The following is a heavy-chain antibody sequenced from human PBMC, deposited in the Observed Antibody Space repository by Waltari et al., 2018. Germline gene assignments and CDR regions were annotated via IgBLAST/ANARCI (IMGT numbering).Heavy chain of an antibody. CDR2: SYSGGST. Sequence: EVQLVESGGGLIQPGGSLRLSCAASGFTVSSNYMSWVRQAPGKGLEWVSVSYSGGSTYYADSVKGRFTISRDNSKNTLYRQMNSLRAEDTAVYYCARDDDYGDYTDYWGQGTLVTVSS. V-gene: IGHV3-53*01. CDR1: GFTVSSNY. J-gene: IGHJ4*02. D-gene: IGHD4-17*01. CDR3: ARDDDYGDYTDY.